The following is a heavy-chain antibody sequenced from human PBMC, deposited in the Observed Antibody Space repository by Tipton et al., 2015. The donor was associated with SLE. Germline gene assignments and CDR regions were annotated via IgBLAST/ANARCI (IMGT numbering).Heavy chain of an antibody. CDR2: ISHSGST. V-gene: IGHV4-34*01. CDR3: ARGVMGFWSYYYMDV. D-gene: IGHD3-3*01. Sequence: TLSLTCSLYGETFTGYHWSWIRQSPGKELELIGGISHSGSTNYNPSLKNRVTISLDTSNKGFSLELTSMTAADTAVYYCARGVMGFWSYYYMDVWGKGTTVTVSS. J-gene: IGHJ6*03. CDR1: GETFTGYH.